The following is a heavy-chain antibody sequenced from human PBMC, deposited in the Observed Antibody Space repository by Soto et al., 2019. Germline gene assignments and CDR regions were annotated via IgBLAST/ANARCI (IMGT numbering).Heavy chain of an antibody. D-gene: IGHD3-22*01. J-gene: IGHJ3*02. V-gene: IGHV5-51*01. CDR3: ARLGDSSNDAFDI. CDR2: IYPGDSDT. Sequence: PGESLKISCNGSGYSFTSYWICWVRQMPGKGLEWMGIIYPGDSDTRYSPSFQGQVTISADKSISTAYLQWSSLKASDTAMYYCARLGDSSNDAFDIWGQGTMVTVSS. CDR1: GYSFTSYW.